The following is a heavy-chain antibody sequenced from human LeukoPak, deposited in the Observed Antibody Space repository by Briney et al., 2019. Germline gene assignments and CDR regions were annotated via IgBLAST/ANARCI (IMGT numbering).Heavy chain of an antibody. CDR3: ARIGRRQLVQAHY. V-gene: IGHV4-39*07. CDR1: GGSISSSSYY. Sequence: PSETLSLTCTVSGGSISSSSYYWGWIRQPPGKGLEWIGRIYTSGSTNYNPSLKSRVTISVDTSENQFSLKLSSVTAADTAVYYCARIGRRQLVQAHYWGQGTLVTVSS. CDR2: IYTSGST. D-gene: IGHD6-13*01. J-gene: IGHJ4*02.